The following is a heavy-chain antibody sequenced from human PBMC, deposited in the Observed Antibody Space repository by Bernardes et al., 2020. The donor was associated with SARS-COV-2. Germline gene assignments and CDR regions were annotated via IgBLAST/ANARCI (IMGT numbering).Heavy chain of an antibody. CDR2: INHSGST. V-gene: IGHV4-34*01. Sequence: SETLSLTCAVYGGSFSGYYWSWIRQPPGKGLEWIGEINHSGSTNYNPSLKSRVTISVDTSKNQFSLKLSSVTAADTAVYYCARFEKGRSDAFDIWGQGTMVTGSS. D-gene: IGHD3-9*01. CDR1: GGSFSGYY. CDR3: ARFEKGRSDAFDI. J-gene: IGHJ3*02.